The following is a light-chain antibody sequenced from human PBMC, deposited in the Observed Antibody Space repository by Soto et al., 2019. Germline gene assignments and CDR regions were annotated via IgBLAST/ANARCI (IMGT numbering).Light chain of an antibody. CDR2: WAS. V-gene: IGKV4-1*01. Sequence: DIVMTQSPDSLAVSLGERATINCRSSQSVLFSPNNKNYLAWYQQKPGQPPKLLIYWASTRESGVPDRFSGSGSGTDFSLTTSSLQAEDVAVYYCQQRSNWPRTFGQGTKV. CDR1: QSVLFSPNNKNY. J-gene: IGKJ1*01. CDR3: QQRSNWPRT.